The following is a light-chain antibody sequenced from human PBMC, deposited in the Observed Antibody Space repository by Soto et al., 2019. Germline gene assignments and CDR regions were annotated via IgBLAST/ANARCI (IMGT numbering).Light chain of an antibody. CDR3: QRYGSSVTWT. V-gene: IGKV3-20*01. Sequence: EIVLTQSPGTLSLSPGERATLSCRASQSVSSSYLAWYQQKPGQAPWLLMYGTSRRATGIPDRFSGSGSGTDFSLTTSRLEPEDFAVYYCQRYGSSVTWTFGQGTKVEIK. CDR1: QSVSSSY. CDR2: GTS. J-gene: IGKJ1*01.